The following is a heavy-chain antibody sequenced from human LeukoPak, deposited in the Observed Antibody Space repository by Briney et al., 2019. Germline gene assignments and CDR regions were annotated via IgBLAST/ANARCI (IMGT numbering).Heavy chain of an antibody. V-gene: IGHV1-69*05. Sequence: ASVKVSCKAPRGTFDSYGISWVRQAPGQGLGWMGGVMAIFGGVKYGQKFQGRATITTDASTSTAYMELRSLTSEDTGIYYCARGELGDRSGFSFFDYWGQGTLVTVSS. D-gene: IGHD3-22*01. CDR1: RGTFDSYG. CDR3: ARGELGDRSGFSFFDY. CDR2: VMAIFGGV. J-gene: IGHJ4*02.